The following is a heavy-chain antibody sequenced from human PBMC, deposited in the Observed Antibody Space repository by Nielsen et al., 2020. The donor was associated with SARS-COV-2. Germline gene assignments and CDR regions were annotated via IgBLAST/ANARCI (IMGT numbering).Heavy chain of an antibody. J-gene: IGHJ6*02. CDR1: GYNFATYW. V-gene: IGHV5-51*01. Sequence: GESLKISCQGSGYNFATYWIAWVRQMPGKGLEWMGVVYPGDSDTRYSPSFQGQVIISFDKSITTAYLQWNSLQASDSAMCYCARLQSSTGGGMDVWGQGTAVTVSS. CDR3: ARLQSSTGGGMDV. D-gene: IGHD6-13*01. CDR2: VYPGDSDT.